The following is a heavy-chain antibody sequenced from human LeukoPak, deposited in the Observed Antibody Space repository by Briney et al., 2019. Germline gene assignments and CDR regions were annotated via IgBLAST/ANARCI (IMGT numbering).Heavy chain of an antibody. CDR2: IYYSGST. V-gene: IGHV4-39*01. D-gene: IGHD6-19*01. CDR1: GGSISSSSYY. CDR3: ARHSCGWPGYYFDY. Sequence: SETLSLTCTVSGGSISSSSYYWGWIRQPPGKGLEWIGSIYYSGSTYYNPSLKSRVTISVDTSKNQFSLKLSSVTAADTAVYYCARHSCGWPGYYFDYWGQGTLVTVSS. J-gene: IGHJ4*02.